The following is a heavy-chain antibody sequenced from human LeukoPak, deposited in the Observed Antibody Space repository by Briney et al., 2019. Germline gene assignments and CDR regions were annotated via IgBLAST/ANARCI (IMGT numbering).Heavy chain of an antibody. J-gene: IGHJ3*02. CDR1: GYTFTIYY. CDR3: ARGNLYYYVWGMGAGDAFDI. CDR2: TNPSGGST. V-gene: IGHV1-46*03. Sequence: ASVKLSCKASGYTFTIYYMHWMRQPPGQGLEWMGITNPSGGSTSYAQKFQGRVPMTRATSKNTVSLDLNSLRSEDTAVYYCARGNLYYYVWGMGAGDAFDIWGQGTMVTVSS. D-gene: IGHD3-16*01.